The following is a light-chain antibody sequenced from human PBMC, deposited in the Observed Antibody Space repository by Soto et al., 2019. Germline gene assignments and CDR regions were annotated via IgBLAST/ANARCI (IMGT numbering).Light chain of an antibody. V-gene: IGLV3-21*04. CDR3: QVWDSSSDHPV. CDR2: YDS. J-gene: IGLJ3*02. CDR1: NIGSKS. Sequence: SYELTQPPSVSVAPGKTARITCGGNNIGSKSVHLYQQKPGQAPVLVIYYDSDRPSGIPERFSGSNSGNTATLTISRVEDGDEADYYCQVWDSSSDHPVFGGGTKLTVL.